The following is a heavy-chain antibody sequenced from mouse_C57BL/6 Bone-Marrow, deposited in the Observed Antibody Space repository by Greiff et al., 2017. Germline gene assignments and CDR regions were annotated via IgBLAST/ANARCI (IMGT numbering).Heavy chain of an antibody. CDR2: IYPGSGST. J-gene: IGHJ4*01. V-gene: IGHV1-55*01. Sequence: VQLQQPGAELVKPGASVKMSCEASGYTFTSYWITWVKQRPGQGLEWIGDIYPGSGSTNYNEKFKSKATLTVDTSSSTAYMQLSSLTSEDSAVYYCAKIYYGYFYAMDYWGQGTSVTVSS. CDR3: AKIYYGYFYAMDY. D-gene: IGHD2-2*01. CDR1: GYTFTSYW.